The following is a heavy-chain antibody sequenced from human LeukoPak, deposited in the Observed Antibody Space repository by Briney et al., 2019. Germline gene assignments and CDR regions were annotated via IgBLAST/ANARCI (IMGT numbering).Heavy chain of an antibody. V-gene: IGHV3-74*01. Sequence: GGSLRLSCAASGFTFSSYWMHWVRQTPGRGLVWVARINTDGTIIDYADSVKGRFTISRDNSKNTVCLQMNSLRVEDTALYYCVRSLDYWGQGTLVTVSS. CDR2: INTDGTII. CDR3: VRSLDY. J-gene: IGHJ4*02. CDR1: GFTFSSYW.